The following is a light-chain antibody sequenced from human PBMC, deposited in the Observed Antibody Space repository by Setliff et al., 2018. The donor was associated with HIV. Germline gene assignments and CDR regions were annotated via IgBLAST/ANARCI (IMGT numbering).Light chain of an antibody. CDR1: SSDVGGYDY. CDR2: EVS. Sequence: QSVLTQPASVSGSPGQSITISCTGTSSDVGGYDYVSWYQQHPGKAPKLMIYEVSNRPSRVSNRFSGSESGNTASLTISGLQTEDEADYYCCSFTSSISYVFGTGTKVTVL. V-gene: IGLV2-14*01. J-gene: IGLJ1*01. CDR3: CSFTSSISYV.